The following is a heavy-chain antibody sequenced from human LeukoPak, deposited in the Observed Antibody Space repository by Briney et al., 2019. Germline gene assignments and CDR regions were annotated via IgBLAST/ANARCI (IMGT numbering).Heavy chain of an antibody. CDR1: GFTFSSYW. CDR3: ARSSGYDYSPNDY. D-gene: IGHD5-12*01. CDR2: IKQDGSEK. J-gene: IGHJ4*02. Sequence: GGSLRLSCAASGFTFSSYWMSWVRQAPGKGLEWVANIKQDGSEKYYVDSVKGRFTISRDNAKNSLYLQMNSLRAEDTAVYYCARSSGYDYSPNDYWGQGTLVTVSS. V-gene: IGHV3-7*01.